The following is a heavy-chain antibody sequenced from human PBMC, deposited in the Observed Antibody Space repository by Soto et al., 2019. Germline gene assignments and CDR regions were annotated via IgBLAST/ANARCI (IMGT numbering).Heavy chain of an antibody. V-gene: IGHV3-15*07. D-gene: IGHD2-21*02. Sequence: EVQLVESGGGLVKPGVSLRLSCAASGFTFTNAWINWVRQAPGKGLEWVGLIKSKTNGGTADYAAPGKGRFTISRDDSRTSLNMQMNSLKAEDATVYYSTPGGVTAVAKGYYYYAMDVWGQGTTVTVSS. CDR3: TPGGVTAVAKGYYYYAMDV. CDR2: IKSKTNGGTA. CDR1: GFTFTNAW. J-gene: IGHJ6*02.